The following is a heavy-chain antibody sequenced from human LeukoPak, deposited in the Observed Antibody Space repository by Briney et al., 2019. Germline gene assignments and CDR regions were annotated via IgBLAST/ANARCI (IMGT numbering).Heavy chain of an antibody. J-gene: IGHJ6*02. CDR2: ISGSGGST. CDR3: AKDRTTTDHGYYYGMDV. V-gene: IGHV3-23*01. D-gene: IGHD4-17*01. CDR1: GFTFSSYA. Sequence: QPGGSLRLSCAASGFTFSSYAMSWVRQAPGKGLEWVSAISGSGGSTYYTDSVKGRFTISRDNSKNTLYLQMNSLRAEDTAVYYCAKDRTTTDHGYYYGMDVWGQGTTVTVSS.